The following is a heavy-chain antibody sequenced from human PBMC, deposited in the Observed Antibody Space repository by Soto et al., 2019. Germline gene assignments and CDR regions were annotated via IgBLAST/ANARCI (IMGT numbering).Heavy chain of an antibody. CDR1: GDSVSRNSAA. J-gene: IGHJ6*02. CDR3: ARVSRIQLWTDYGMDV. CDR2: TYYRSKWYN. D-gene: IGHD5-18*01. V-gene: IGHV6-1*01. Sequence: PSQTLSLTCAISGDSVSRNSAAWNWIRQSPSRGLEWLGRTYYRSKWYNDYAVSVKSRITINPDTSKNQFSLQLNSVTPEDTAVYYCARVSRIQLWTDYGMDVWGQGTTVTVSS.